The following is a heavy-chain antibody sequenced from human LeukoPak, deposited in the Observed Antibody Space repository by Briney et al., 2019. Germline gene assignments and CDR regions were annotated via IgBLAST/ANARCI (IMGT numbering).Heavy chain of an antibody. Sequence: PGGSLRLSCAASGFTFSTYWMHWVRQAPGKGLAWVSRLNSDGSGTGYADSVKGRFTISRDNAKNTLYLQMNSLRAEDTALYYYARGGAGGLYGLDYWGQGILVTVSS. CDR3: ARGGAGGLYGLDY. J-gene: IGHJ4*02. CDR1: GFTFSTYW. CDR2: LNSDGSGT. V-gene: IGHV3-74*01. D-gene: IGHD4-17*01.